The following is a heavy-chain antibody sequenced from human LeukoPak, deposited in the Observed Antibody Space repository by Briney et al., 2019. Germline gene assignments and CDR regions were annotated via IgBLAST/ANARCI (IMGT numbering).Heavy chain of an antibody. J-gene: IGHJ4*02. V-gene: IGHV3-30-3*01. Sequence: GGSLRLSCAASGFTFSSYWMSWVRQAPGKGLEWVAVISYDGSNKYYADSVKGRSTISRDNSKNTLYLQMNSLRAEDTAVYYCASSQKDTAMVGDYWGQGTLVTVSS. D-gene: IGHD5-18*01. CDR1: GFTFSSYW. CDR3: ASSQKDTAMVGDY. CDR2: ISYDGSNK.